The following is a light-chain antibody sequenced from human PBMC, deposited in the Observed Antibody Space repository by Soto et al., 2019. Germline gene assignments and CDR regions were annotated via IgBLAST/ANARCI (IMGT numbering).Light chain of an antibody. CDR2: GAS. J-gene: IGKJ5*01. CDR3: QQYNNWPPIT. Sequence: EMVITQSPATLSVSPGERATISCRASQSVSSNLAWYQQKPGQAPRLLIYGASTRATGIPARFSGSGSGTEFTLTISILQSGDFAVYYCQQYNNWPPITFGQGTRLEIK. V-gene: IGKV3-15*01. CDR1: QSVSSN.